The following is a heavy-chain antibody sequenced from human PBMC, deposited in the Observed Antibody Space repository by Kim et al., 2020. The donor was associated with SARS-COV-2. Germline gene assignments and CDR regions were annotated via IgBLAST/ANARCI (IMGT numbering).Heavy chain of an antibody. Sequence: ASVKVSCKTSGYTLTSYGITWVRQAPGQGLEWMGWISVYNGNTNYAQKYQGRVTMSTDTFTSTAYMELRSPRSDDTAVYYCARGIYYYDTSGYPYYFDSWGQGTLVTVSS. J-gene: IGHJ4*02. CDR3: ARGIYYYDTSGYPYYFDS. CDR2: ISVYNGNT. CDR1: GYTLTSYG. D-gene: IGHD3-22*01. V-gene: IGHV1-18*04.